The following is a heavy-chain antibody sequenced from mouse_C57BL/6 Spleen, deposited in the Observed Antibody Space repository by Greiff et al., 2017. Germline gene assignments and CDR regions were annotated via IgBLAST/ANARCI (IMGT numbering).Heavy chain of an antibody. V-gene: IGHV1-69*01. Sequence: QVQLQQPGAELVMPGASVKLSCKASGYTFTSYWMHWVKQRPGQGLEWIGEIDPSDSYTNYNQKFKGKSTLTVDKSSSTAYMQLRSLTSEDSAVYYCARAVVATNYFDYWGQGTTLTVSS. CDR3: ARAVVATNYFDY. CDR1: GYTFTSYW. D-gene: IGHD1-1*01. CDR2: IDPSDSYT. J-gene: IGHJ2*01.